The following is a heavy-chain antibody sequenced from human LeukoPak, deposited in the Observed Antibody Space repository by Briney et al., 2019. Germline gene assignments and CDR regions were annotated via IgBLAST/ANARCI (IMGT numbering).Heavy chain of an antibody. CDR2: ISGSGVNT. D-gene: IGHD6-19*01. CDR1: GFTFSNYG. V-gene: IGHV3-23*01. CDR3: AKGGIRIAVAGTWVYYYYMDV. Sequence: GGSLRLSCAASGFTFSNYGMSWVRQPPGKGLEWVSAISGSGVNTYYADSVKGRFTISRDNSKNTLYLQMNSLRAEDTAVYYCAKGGIRIAVAGTWVYYYYMDVWGKGTTVTVSS. J-gene: IGHJ6*03.